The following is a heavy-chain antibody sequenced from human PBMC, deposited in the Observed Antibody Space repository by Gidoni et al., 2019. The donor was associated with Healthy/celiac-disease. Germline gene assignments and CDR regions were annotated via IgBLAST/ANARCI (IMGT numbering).Heavy chain of an antibody. CDR2: IIPILGIA. D-gene: IGHD3-9*01. J-gene: IGHJ4*02. CDR1: GGTFSSYT. CDR3: ARGLRYFDPPNY. V-gene: IGHV1-69*02. Sequence: QVQLVQSGAEVKKPGSSVKVSCKASGGTFSSYTISWVRQAPGQGLEWMGRIIPILGIANYAQKFQGRVTITADKSTSTAYMELSSLRSEDTAVYYCARGLRYFDPPNYWGQGTLVTVSS.